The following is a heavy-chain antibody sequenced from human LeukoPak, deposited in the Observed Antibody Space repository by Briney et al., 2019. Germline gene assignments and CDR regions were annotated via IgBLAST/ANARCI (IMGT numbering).Heavy chain of an antibody. CDR1: GGSISSYY. J-gene: IGHJ5*02. V-gene: IGHV4-59*01. CDR2: IYYSGST. CDR3: TGFGELLGLFDP. D-gene: IGHD3-10*01. Sequence: PSETLSLTCTVSGGSISSYYWSWIRQPPGKGLEWIGYIYYSGSTNYNPSLKSRVTISVDTSKNQFSLKLSSVTAADTAVYYCTGFGELLGLFDPWGQGTLVTVSS.